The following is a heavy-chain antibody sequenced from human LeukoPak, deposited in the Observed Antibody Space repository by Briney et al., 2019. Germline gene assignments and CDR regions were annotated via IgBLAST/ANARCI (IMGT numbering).Heavy chain of an antibody. Sequence: PSQTLSLTCTVSGGSISSGSYYWSWIRQPAGKGLEWIGSIYYSGSTYYNPSLKSRVTISVNTSKNQFSLKLSSVTAADTAVYYCAASDRDSNYPSGLIKTDYWGQGTLVTVSS. V-gene: IGHV4-39*01. CDR1: GGSISSGSYY. CDR2: IYYSGST. CDR3: AASDRDSNYPSGLIKTDY. J-gene: IGHJ4*02. D-gene: IGHD4-11*01.